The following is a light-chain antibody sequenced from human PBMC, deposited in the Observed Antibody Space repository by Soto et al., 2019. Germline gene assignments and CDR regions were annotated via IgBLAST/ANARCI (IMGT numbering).Light chain of an antibody. CDR1: SSDVGLYNL. Sequence: QSVLTQPASVSRSPGQSITISCTGTSSDVGLYNLVSWYQQLPGKAPKLIIYEVNERPSGISDRFSGSKSGNTASLTISGLQDEDEADYYCCSYVGSSILMFGGGTK. CDR2: EVN. V-gene: IGLV2-23*02. J-gene: IGLJ3*02. CDR3: CSYVGSSILM.